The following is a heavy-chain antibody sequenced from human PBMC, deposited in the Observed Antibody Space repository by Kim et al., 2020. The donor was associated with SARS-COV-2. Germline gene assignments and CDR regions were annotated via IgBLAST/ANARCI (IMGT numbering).Heavy chain of an antibody. CDR1: GGSISSSSYY. Sequence: SETLSLTCTVSGGSISSSSYYWGWIRQPPGKGLEWIGSIYYSGSTYYNPSLKSRVTISVDTSKNQFSLKLSSVTAADTAVYYCARLHLARGSYYYGMDV. CDR2: IYYSGST. V-gene: IGHV4-39*01. D-gene: IGHD5-12*01. CDR3: ARLHLARGSYYYGMDV. J-gene: IGHJ6*01.